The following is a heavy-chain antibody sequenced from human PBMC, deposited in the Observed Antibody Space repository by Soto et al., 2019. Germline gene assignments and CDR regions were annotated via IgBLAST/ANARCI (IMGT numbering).Heavy chain of an antibody. Sequence: GASVKVSCKASGGTFSSYAISWVRQAPGQGLEWMGGIIPIFGTANYAQKFQGRVTITADESTSTAYMELSSLRSEDTAVYYCARDQWELPHYYGMDVGGQGTTVTGS. CDR3: ARDQWELPHYYGMDV. V-gene: IGHV1-69*13. CDR2: IIPIFGTA. CDR1: GGTFSSYA. D-gene: IGHD1-26*01. J-gene: IGHJ6*02.